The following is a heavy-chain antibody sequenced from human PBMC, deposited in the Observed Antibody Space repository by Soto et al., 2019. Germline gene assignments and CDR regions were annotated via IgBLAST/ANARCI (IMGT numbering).Heavy chain of an antibody. CDR2: IYHSGST. CDR1: GGSISSNKW. V-gene: IGHV4-4*02. CDR3: ARDDHIVVVPTSLGAMDV. Sequence: SETLSLTCAVYGGSISSNKWWSWVRQPPGKGLEWIGEIYHSGSTNYNPSLKSRVTISLDKSKNQFSLKLTSVTAADSAVYYCARDDHIVVVPTSLGAMDVWGQGTTVTVPS. D-gene: IGHD2-2*01. J-gene: IGHJ6*02.